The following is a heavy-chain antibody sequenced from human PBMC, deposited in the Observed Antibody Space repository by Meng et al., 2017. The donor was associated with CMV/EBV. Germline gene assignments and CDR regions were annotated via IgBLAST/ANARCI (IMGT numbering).Heavy chain of an antibody. CDR2: ISSSGSTI. J-gene: IGHJ4*02. Sequence: GESLKISCAASGFTLSTYWMNWVRQAPGKGLEWVSYISSSGSTIYYADSVKGRFTISRENAKNSLYLQMNSLRAEDTAVYYCARGPLRPYSSSSGSGYFDYWGQGTLVTVSS. V-gene: IGHV3-48*04. CDR1: GFTLSTYW. CDR3: ARGPLRPYSSSSGSGYFDY. D-gene: IGHD6-6*01.